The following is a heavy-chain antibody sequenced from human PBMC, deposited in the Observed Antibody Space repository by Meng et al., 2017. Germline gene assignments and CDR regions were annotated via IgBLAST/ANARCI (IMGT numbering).Heavy chain of an antibody. CDR1: GFSLSTSGVG. V-gene: IGHV2-5*02. CDR2: IYWDDDK. Sequence: QLTFDESGPMLVKPTQTFTLTCTFSGFSLSTSGVGVGWIRQPPGKALEWLALIYWDDDKRYSPSLKSRLTITKDTSKNQVVLTMTNMDPVDTATYYCAHRRGDSREGWFDPWGQGTLVTVSS. D-gene: IGHD2-21*02. J-gene: IGHJ5*02. CDR3: AHRRGDSREGWFDP.